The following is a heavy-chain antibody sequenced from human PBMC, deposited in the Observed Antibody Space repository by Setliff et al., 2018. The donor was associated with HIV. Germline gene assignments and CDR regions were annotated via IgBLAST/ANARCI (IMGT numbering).Heavy chain of an antibody. CDR1: GGSVSNYH. Sequence: SETLSLTCTVSGGSVSNYHWTWIRQPAGKGLEWVGRFYTSESESSNYNPSLKSRVTMSVDTSKNQFSLKLKSVTAADTAVYYCARVTIPWGFNYYYMDVWGKGTTVTVSS. J-gene: IGHJ6*03. D-gene: IGHD3-10*01. CDR3: ARVTIPWGFNYYYMDV. CDR2: FYTSESESS. V-gene: IGHV4-4*07.